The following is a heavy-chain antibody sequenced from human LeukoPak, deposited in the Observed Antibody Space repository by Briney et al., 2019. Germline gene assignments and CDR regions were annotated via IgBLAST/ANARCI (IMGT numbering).Heavy chain of an antibody. CDR3: ANRVAVAGTIDY. CDR2: ISGSGGST. Sequence: PGGSLRLSCAASGFTFSSYAMSWVRQAPGKGLEWVSAISGSGGSTYYADSVKGRFTISRDNSKNTLYLRMNSLRAEDTAVYYCANRVAVAGTIDYWGQGTLVTVSS. V-gene: IGHV3-23*01. D-gene: IGHD6-19*01. CDR1: GFTFSSYA. J-gene: IGHJ4*02.